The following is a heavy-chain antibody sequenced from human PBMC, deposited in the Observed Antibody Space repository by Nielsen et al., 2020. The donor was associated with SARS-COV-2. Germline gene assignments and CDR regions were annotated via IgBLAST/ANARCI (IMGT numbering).Heavy chain of an antibody. CDR1: GGSVSNGDYY. CDR3: ARHLGYYYYMDV. J-gene: IGHJ6*03. Sequence: SETLSLTCTVSGGSVSNGDYYWSWIRQPPGKGLEWITYIYHSGSTYYNPSLKSRVTISVDTSKNQFSLKLSSVTAADTAVYYCARHLGYYYYMDVWGKGTTVTVSS. D-gene: IGHD3-16*01. CDR2: IYHSGST. V-gene: IGHV4-39*01.